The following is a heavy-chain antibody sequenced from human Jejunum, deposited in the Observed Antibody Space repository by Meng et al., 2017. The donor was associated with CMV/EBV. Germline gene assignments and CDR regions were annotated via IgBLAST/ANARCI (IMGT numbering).Heavy chain of an antibody. V-gene: IGHV7-4-1*02. CDR2: VNTNTGNP. Sequence: ASGYPFTTYPVNWVRQAPGQGLEWLGWVNTNTGNPTYGQDFKGRFVFSLDTSVSTAYLQISSLEPDDTAIYYCAREATWGSYPFDYWGQGTLVTVSS. D-gene: IGHD3-16*01. J-gene: IGHJ4*02. CDR3: AREATWGSYPFDY. CDR1: GYPFTTYP.